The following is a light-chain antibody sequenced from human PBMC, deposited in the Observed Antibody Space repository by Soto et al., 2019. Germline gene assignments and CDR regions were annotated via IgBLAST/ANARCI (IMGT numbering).Light chain of an antibody. Sequence: QSALTQPPSASGSLGQSVTISCTGTSSDVGVHNFVSWYQQSPGKAPKLLIYEVTKRPAGVPDRFSGSKSGNTASLTVSGLQAEDEADYYCCTDIGRDFYILGGGTKLTVL. J-gene: IGLJ2*01. CDR2: EVT. V-gene: IGLV2-8*01. CDR1: SSDVGVHNF. CDR3: CTDIGRDFYI.